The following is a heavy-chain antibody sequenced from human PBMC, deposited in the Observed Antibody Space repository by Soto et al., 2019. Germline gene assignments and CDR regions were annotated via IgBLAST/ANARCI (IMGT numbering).Heavy chain of an antibody. V-gene: IGHV1-69*01. CDR3: ARGTSDVVLLPGAMKEGFAS. D-gene: IGHD2-2*01. Sequence: QVRLVQSGAEVKKPGSSVKVSCKTSGGTFSSSAISWVRQAPGQGLQWMGGIMPTLSSTHYSQRFQGRISITADESTNTAFLEFSRLRSEDTATYYCARGTSDVVLLPGAMKEGFASGGQGTLVTVSS. CDR2: IMPTLSST. CDR1: GGTFSSSA. J-gene: IGHJ4*02.